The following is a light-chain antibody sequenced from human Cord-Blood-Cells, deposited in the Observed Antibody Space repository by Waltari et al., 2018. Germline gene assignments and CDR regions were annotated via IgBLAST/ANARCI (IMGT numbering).Light chain of an antibody. Sequence: EIVLTQSPGTLSLSPGERATLSCRARQSVSSSYLAWYRQKPGQAPRLLIYGASSRATGIPDRFSGSGSGTDFTLTISRLEPEDFAVYYCQQYGSSPITFGQGTKLEIK. CDR1: QSVSSSY. J-gene: IGKJ2*01. CDR2: GAS. CDR3: QQYGSSPIT. V-gene: IGKV3-20*01.